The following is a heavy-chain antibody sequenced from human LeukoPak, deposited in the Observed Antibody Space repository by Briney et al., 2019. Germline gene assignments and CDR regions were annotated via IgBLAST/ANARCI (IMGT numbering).Heavy chain of an antibody. CDR2: INPNSGGT. V-gene: IGHV1-2*02. CDR1: GYTFTGYY. CDR3: ARGAIGIAARNWFDP. D-gene: IGHD6-6*01. Sequence: ASVTVSCKASGYTFTGYYMHWVRQAPGQGLEWMGWINPNSGGTNYAQKFQGRVTMTRDTSISTAYMELSRLRSDDTAVYYCARGAIGIAARNWFDPWGQGTLVTVSS. J-gene: IGHJ5*02.